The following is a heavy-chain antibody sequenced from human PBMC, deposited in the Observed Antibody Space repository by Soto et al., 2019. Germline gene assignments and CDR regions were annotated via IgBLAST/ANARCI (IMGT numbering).Heavy chain of an antibody. Sequence: QVQLVQSGAEVKKPGSSVKVSCKASGGTFSSYTISWVRQAPGQGLEWMGRIIPILGIANYAQKFQGRVTVTADKSTSTAYMELISLRSEDTAVYYCAIDYYDSSGYPGYWGQGTLVTVSS. D-gene: IGHD3-22*01. CDR2: IIPILGIA. J-gene: IGHJ4*02. V-gene: IGHV1-69*02. CDR1: GGTFSSYT. CDR3: AIDYYDSSGYPGY.